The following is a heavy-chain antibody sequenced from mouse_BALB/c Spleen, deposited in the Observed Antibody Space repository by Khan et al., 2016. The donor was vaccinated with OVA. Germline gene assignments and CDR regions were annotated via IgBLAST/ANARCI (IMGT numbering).Heavy chain of an antibody. CDR1: GFTFSSFG. J-gene: IGHJ1*01. D-gene: IGHD2-1*01. CDR2: ISSGSSTI. Sequence: EVQLLETGGGLVQPGGSRKLSCAASGFTFSSFGMHWVRQAPKKGLEWVAYISSGSSTIYYVDTVKGRFTISRDSPKNTLFLQMTSLRSEDTAMYYCAISGGNVHWYFDVWGAGTSVTVSS. V-gene: IGHV5-17*02. CDR3: AISGGNVHWYFDV.